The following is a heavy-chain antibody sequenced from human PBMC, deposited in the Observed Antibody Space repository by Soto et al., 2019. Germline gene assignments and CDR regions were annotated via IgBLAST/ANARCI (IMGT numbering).Heavy chain of an antibody. V-gene: IGHV4-59*01. Sequence: QVQLQESGPGLVKPSETLSLTCIVSGGSISSYYWSWIRQPPGKGLEWIGYIYYSGSTNYNPSLKSRVTISVDTSKNQFSLKLSSVTAADTAVYYCARNGIAAAEYFDYWGQGTLVTVSS. CDR1: GGSISSYY. J-gene: IGHJ4*02. D-gene: IGHD6-13*01. CDR3: ARNGIAAAEYFDY. CDR2: IYYSGST.